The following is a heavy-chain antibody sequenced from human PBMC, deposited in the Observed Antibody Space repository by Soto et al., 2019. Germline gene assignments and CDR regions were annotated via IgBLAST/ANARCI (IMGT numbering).Heavy chain of an antibody. CDR1: GLTFSNYW. D-gene: IGHD6-13*01. J-gene: IGHJ4*02. Sequence: GGSLRLSCAASGLTFSNYWMHWVRQAPGKGLVWVSRINGDGSSTNYADSVKGRFTISRDNAKSTLYLQMSSLRVEDTAVYYCARGIATEGTDYWGQGALVTVSS. CDR3: ARGIATEGTDY. V-gene: IGHV3-74*01. CDR2: INGDGSST.